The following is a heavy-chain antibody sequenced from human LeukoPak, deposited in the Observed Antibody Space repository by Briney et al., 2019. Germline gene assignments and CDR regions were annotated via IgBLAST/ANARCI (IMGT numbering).Heavy chain of an antibody. CDR3: ARVVEYTSSWYRFVWFDP. D-gene: IGHD6-13*01. CDR2: ISTSGSS. V-gene: IGHV4-4*07. Sequence: SETLSLTCTVTGDSMSDYYWTWIRQPAGKGLEWIGRISTSGSSDYNPSLRSRVTISVDASKKQSSLRLTSVTAADTAVYHCARVVEYTSSWYRFVWFDPWGQGTLVTVSS. J-gene: IGHJ5*02. CDR1: GDSMSDYY.